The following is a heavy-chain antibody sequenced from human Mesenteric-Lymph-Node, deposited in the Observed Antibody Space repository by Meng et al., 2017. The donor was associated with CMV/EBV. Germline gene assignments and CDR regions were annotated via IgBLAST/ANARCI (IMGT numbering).Heavy chain of an antibody. CDR2: IGTAADT. J-gene: IGHJ3*02. CDR3: ARYNWNHDAFDI. Sequence: GGSLRLSCAASGFTFSNYDMHWVRQAAGKGLECVSAIGTAADTYYPGSVKGRFTISRDDAKNSLYLQMNSLTAGDTATYYCARYNWNHDAFDIWGQGTMVTVSS. V-gene: IGHV3-13*01. D-gene: IGHD1-1*01. CDR1: GFTFSNYD.